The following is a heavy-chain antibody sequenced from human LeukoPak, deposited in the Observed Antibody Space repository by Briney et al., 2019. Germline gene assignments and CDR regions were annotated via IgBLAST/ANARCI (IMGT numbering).Heavy chain of an antibody. J-gene: IGHJ6*03. D-gene: IGHD6-13*01. V-gene: IGHV4-4*02. CDR2: INHSGST. CDR3: ARTTEAHSWRTRYYDYYMDV. Sequence: PSETLSLTCAVSGGSISSSNWWSWVRQPPGKGLEWIGEINHSGSTNYNPSLKSRVTISVDTSKNQFSLKLSSVTAADTAVYYCARTTEAHSWRTRYYDYYMDVWGKGTTVTVSS. CDR1: GGSISSSNW.